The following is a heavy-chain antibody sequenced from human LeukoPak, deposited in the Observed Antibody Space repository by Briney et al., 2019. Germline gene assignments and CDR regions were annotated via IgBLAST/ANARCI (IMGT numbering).Heavy chain of an antibody. V-gene: IGHV3-23*01. Sequence: GGSLRLSCAASGFTFSNYAISWVRQAPGKGLEWVSGISGSGGSTYYADSGKGRPTISRDNSKNTLYLQMDSLRAEDTAVYYCAKVGIRISLIVVVFTTADDWYFDLWGRGTLVTVSS. D-gene: IGHD3-22*01. J-gene: IGHJ2*01. CDR3: AKVGIRISLIVVVFTTADDWYFDL. CDR1: GFTFSNYA. CDR2: ISGSGGST.